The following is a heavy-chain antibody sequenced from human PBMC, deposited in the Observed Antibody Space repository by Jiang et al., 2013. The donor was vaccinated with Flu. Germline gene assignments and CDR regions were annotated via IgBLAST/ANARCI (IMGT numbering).Heavy chain of an antibody. J-gene: IGHJ5*02. D-gene: IGHD6-13*01. V-gene: IGHV5-51*01. CDR3: ARLPSGSRGWFDP. Sequence: GWVRQMPGKGLEWMGIIYPGDSDTRYSPSFQGQVTISADKSISTAYLQWSSLKASDTAMYYCARLPSGSRGWFDPWGQGTLVTVSS. CDR2: IYPGDSDT.